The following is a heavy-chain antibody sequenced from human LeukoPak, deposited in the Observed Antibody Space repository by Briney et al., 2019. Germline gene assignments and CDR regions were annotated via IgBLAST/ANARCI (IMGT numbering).Heavy chain of an antibody. CDR1: GYTFTSYG. J-gene: IGHJ5*02. V-gene: IGHV1-18*01. CDR3: ARVWSIAAAGTRWFDP. Sequence: ASVKVSCKASGYTFTSYGISWVRQAPGQGFEWMGWISAYNGNTNYAQKLQGRVTMTTDTSTSTAYMELRSLRSDDTAVYYCARVWSIAAAGTRWFDPWGQGTLVTVSS. CDR2: ISAYNGNT. D-gene: IGHD6-13*01.